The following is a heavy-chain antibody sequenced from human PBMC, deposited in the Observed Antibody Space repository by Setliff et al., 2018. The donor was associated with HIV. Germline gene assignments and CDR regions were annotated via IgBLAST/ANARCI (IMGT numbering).Heavy chain of an antibody. D-gene: IGHD2-2*01. J-gene: IGHJ6*03. Sequence: SETLSLTCTVSGDSISSSIYYWGWVRQPPGKGLEWIGGIYYTGSPFYNPSLKGRVTISVDTSKNQFSLKVTSVTAADTAVYYCTRHAGRENQLPHTYYYYMDVWGNGATVTVSS. V-gene: IGHV4-39*01. CDR3: TRHAGRENQLPHTYYYYMDV. CDR2: IYYTGSP. CDR1: GDSISSSIYY.